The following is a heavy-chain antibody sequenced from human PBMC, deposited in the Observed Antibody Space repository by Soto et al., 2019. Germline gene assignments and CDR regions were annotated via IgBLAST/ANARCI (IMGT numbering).Heavy chain of an antibody. CDR1: GYTFTRYA. V-gene: IGHV1-3*04. D-gene: IGHD2-21*01. J-gene: IGHJ5*02. CDR3: ARNVDWFDP. CDR2: INTGNGNT. Sequence: ASVKVSCKASGYTFTRYAMHWVRQAPGQVPEWMGWINTGNGNTHYSQKFQGRVTFTRDASATTAYMERSSLTSEDTAVYYCARNVDWFDPWGQGTLVTVSS.